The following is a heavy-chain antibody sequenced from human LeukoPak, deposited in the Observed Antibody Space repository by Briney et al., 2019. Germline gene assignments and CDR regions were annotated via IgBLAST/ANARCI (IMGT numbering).Heavy chain of an antibody. CDR3: ARTYYGVGWFDP. Sequence: SETLSLTCTVSGGSISSHYWSWIRQPPGKGLEWIGYIYYSGSTNYNPSLKSRVTISVDTSKNQFSLKLSSVTAADTAVYYCARTYYGVGWFDPWRQGSLVTV. D-gene: IGHD4-17*01. CDR2: IYYSGST. CDR1: GGSISSHY. V-gene: IGHV4-59*11. J-gene: IGHJ5*02.